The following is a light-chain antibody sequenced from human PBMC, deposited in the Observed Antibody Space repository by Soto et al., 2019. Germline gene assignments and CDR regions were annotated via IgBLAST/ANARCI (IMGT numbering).Light chain of an antibody. CDR2: AAS. V-gene: IGKV1-8*01. CDR3: QQYYSYPQT. Sequence: AIRMTQSPSSFSASTGDRFTITCRASQGISSYLAWYQQKPGKAPKXXIYAASTLQSGVPSRFSGSGSGTDFTLTISCLKYEDFATYYCQQYYSYPQTFGGGTKVDIK. CDR1: QGISSY. J-gene: IGKJ4*01.